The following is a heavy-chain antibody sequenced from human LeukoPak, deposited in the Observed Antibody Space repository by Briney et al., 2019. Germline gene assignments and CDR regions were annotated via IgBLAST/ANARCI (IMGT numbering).Heavy chain of an antibody. CDR1: GYTFTSYG. CDR2: ISAYNGNT. CDR3: ARDLLRDHSAAVSQGY. Sequence: ASVKVSCKAFGYTFTSYGISWVRQAPGQGLEWMGWISAYNGNTNYAQKLQGRVTMTTDTSTSTAYMELSSLRSDDTAVYYCARDLLRDHSAAVSQGYWGQGTLVTVSS. D-gene: IGHD1-14*01. V-gene: IGHV1-18*01. J-gene: IGHJ4*02.